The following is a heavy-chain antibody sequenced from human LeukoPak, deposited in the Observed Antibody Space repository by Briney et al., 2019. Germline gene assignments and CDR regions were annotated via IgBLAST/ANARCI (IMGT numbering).Heavy chain of an antibody. J-gene: IGHJ4*02. CDR2: ISGSGDST. CDR1: GFTFSSYA. Sequence: GGSLRLSCAASGFTFSSYAMSWVRQAPGKGLEWVSTISGSGDSTYYADSVKGRFAISRDNSKNTLYLQMNSLRAEDTAVYYCAKGEDGYSSGWADYWGQGTLVTVSS. D-gene: IGHD6-19*01. CDR3: AKGEDGYSSGWADY. V-gene: IGHV3-23*01.